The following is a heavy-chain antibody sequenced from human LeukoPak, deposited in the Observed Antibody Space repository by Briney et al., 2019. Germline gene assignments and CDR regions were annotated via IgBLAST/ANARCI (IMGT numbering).Heavy chain of an antibody. CDR2: IKSKTDGGTT. CDR1: GFTFSNAW. D-gene: IGHD6-6*01. CDR3: TTDTNQYSSSSGDY. Sequence: GGSLRLSCAASGFTFSNAWMSWVRQAPGKGLEWVRRIKSKTDGGTTDYAAPVKGRFTISRDDTKNTLYLQMNSLKTEDTAVYYCTTDTNQYSSSSGDYWGQGTLVTVSS. J-gene: IGHJ4*02. V-gene: IGHV3-15*01.